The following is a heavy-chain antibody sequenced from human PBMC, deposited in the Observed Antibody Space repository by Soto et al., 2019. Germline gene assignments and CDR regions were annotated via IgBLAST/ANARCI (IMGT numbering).Heavy chain of an antibody. Sequence: QRQLQESGSGLVRPSQTLSLTCAVSGGSISSGGYSWNWIRQPPGKGLEWIGYIYHSGSTLYNPSLESRVTISVDKSKNQFPLKLSSVTAADTAVYYCARDQLEGNWFDPWGQGTLVTVSS. D-gene: IGHD1-1*01. J-gene: IGHJ5*02. CDR3: ARDQLEGNWFDP. V-gene: IGHV4-30-2*01. CDR1: GGSISSGGYS. CDR2: IYHSGST.